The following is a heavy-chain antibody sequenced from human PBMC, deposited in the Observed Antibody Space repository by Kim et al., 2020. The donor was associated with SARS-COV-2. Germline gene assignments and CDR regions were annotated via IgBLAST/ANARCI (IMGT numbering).Heavy chain of an antibody. J-gene: IGHJ6*02. D-gene: IGHD2-2*02. Sequence: SETLSLTCAVYGGSFSGHYWSWIRQPPGKGLEWIGEIHQSGSTNYNPSLKSRVTISIDTSKNQFSLKLSSVTAADTAFYYCARGRAGVVLAPILGIGPHYDYFIMDVWGHGTTVTVSS. CDR2: IHQSGST. CDR1: GGSFSGHY. CDR3: ARGRAGVVLAPILGIGPHYDYFIMDV. V-gene: IGHV4-34*01.